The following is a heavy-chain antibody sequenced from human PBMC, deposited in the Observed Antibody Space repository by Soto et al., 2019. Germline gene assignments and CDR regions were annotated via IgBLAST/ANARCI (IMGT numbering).Heavy chain of an antibody. Sequence: TLSLTCTVSGWSISTHYWTWIRQPPGKGLEWIGYIFYNGRTNYNPSLESRVTMSVDTSKNQLSLKLRSVTAADTAVYYCAKGGDNSPWYYSLWGQGTLVTVSS. D-gene: IGHD3-10*01. J-gene: IGHJ4*02. CDR1: GWSISTHY. CDR2: IFYNGRT. V-gene: IGHV4-59*11. CDR3: AKGGDNSPWYYSL.